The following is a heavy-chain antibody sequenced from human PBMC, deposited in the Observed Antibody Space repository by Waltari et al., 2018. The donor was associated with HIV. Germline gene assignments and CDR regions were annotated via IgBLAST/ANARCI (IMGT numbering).Heavy chain of an antibody. J-gene: IGHJ4*02. Sequence: QVHLQESGPGLVKPSQTLSLTCTVSGGSISSGAYDWNWIRQHPGKGLEGIGYIYSSDNTYYHPSLKSRVTISVERSENRFSLKLRSVTAADTAVYYCARASYYDFWSGYPNYYFNSWGQGTLVTVSS. D-gene: IGHD3-3*01. CDR3: ARASYYDFWSGYPNYYFNS. V-gene: IGHV4-31*03. CDR1: GGSISSGAYD. CDR2: IYSSDNT.